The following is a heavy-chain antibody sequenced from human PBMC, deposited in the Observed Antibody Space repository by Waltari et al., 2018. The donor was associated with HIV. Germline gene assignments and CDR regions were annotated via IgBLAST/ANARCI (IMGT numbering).Heavy chain of an antibody. J-gene: IGHJ4*02. D-gene: IGHD3-10*01. V-gene: IGHV4-34*02. Sequence: QVQLRQWGAGLLKPSETLSLTCAVYGGSFSNNFWSSIRQLPGKGLEWIGETNQSGNTRYNPSLKSRVTTSVDTSKNQFSLKLRSVTAADTAMYYCARVFGGGHFDSWGQGT. CDR3: ARVFGGGHFDS. CDR1: GGSFSNNF. CDR2: TNQSGNT.